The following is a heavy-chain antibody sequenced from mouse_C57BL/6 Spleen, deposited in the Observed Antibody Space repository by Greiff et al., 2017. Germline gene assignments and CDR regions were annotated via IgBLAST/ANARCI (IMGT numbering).Heavy chain of an antibody. CDR2: INPNNGGT. D-gene: IGHD2-4*01. CDR1: GYTFTDYN. CDR3: GRSRAYDYDYYYAMDY. J-gene: IGHJ4*01. V-gene: IGHV1-18*01. Sequence: EVQLQQSGPELVKPGASVKIPCKASGYTFTDYNMDWVKQSHGKSLEWIGDINPNNGGTIYNQKFKGKATLTVDKSSSTAYMELRSLTSEDTAVYYCGRSRAYDYDYYYAMDYWGQGTSVTVSS.